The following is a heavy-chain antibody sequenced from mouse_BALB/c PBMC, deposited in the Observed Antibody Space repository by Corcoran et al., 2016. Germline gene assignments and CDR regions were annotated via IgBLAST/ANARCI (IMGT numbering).Heavy chain of an antibody. CDR1: GYTFSSYW. V-gene: IGHV1-9*01. CDR3: ARYYGNYYAMDY. Sequence: QVQLQQSGAELMKPGASVKISCKATGYTFSSYWIEWVKQRPGHGLEWIGEILPGSGSTNYNEKFKGKATFTADTSSNTAYMQLSSLTSEDSVVYYCARYYGNYYAMDYWGQGTSVTVSS. J-gene: IGHJ4*01. CDR2: ILPGSGST. D-gene: IGHD2-1*01.